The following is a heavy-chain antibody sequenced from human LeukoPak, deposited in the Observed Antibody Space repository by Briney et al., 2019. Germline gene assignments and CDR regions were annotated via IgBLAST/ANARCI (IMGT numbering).Heavy chain of an antibody. CDR2: ISYDGSTE. Sequence: GRSLRLSCAASGFTFSSYGMHWVRQAPDKGLEWVAFISYDGSTEYYADSVKGRFTISRDNSENTLFLQMNSLRAEDTAVYYCARARDYASLWWFDPWGQGTLVTVSS. V-gene: IGHV3-30*04. J-gene: IGHJ5*02. D-gene: IGHD4-17*01. CDR3: ARARDYASLWWFDP. CDR1: GFTFSSYG.